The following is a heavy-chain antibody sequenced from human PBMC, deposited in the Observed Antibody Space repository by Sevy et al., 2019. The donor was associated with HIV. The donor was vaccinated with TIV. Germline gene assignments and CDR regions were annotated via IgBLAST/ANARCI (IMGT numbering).Heavy chain of an antibody. CDR1: GFTFSSYS. CDR3: ARAPEENYDYITGSFDY. CDR2: ISISSNHI. V-gene: IGHV3-21*01. D-gene: IGHD3-16*01. J-gene: IGHJ4*02. Sequence: GGYLRLSCAASGFTFSSYSMNWVRQAPGMGLEWVSSISISSNHIYYADSVKGRFTISRDNAKNSLYLQMNSLRAEDTAVYYCARAPEENYDYITGSFDYWGQGTLVTVSS.